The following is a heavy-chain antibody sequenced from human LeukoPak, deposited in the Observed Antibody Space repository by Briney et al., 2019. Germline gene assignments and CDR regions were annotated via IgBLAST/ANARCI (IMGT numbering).Heavy chain of an antibody. Sequence: PGGSLRLSCAASGFTFSSYAMNWVRQAPGKGLEWVSSISSSSSYIYYADSVKGRFTISRDNAKNSLYLQMNSLRAEDTAVYYCARTTKWGGGDCYCLAFYILGQGKMGTVSS. D-gene: IGHD2-21*02. V-gene: IGHV3-21*01. CDR3: ARTTKWGGGDCYCLAFYI. CDR1: GFTFSSYA. CDR2: ISSSSSYI. J-gene: IGHJ3*02.